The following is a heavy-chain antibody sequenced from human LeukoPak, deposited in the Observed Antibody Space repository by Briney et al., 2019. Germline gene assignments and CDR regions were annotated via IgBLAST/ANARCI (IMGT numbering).Heavy chain of an antibody. CDR3: ARSGVDWYFDL. Sequence: PSETLSLTCTVSGGSISSYYWSWIRQPPGKGLEWIGYIYYSGSTNYNPSLKSRVTISVDTSKNQFSLKLSSVTAAGTAVYYCARSGVDWYFDLWGRGTLVTVSS. V-gene: IGHV4-59*08. CDR2: IYYSGST. J-gene: IGHJ2*01. D-gene: IGHD3-3*01. CDR1: GGSISSYY.